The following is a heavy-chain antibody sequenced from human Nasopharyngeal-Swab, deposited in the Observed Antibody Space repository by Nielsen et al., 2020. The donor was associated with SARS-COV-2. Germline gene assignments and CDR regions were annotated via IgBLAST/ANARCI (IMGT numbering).Heavy chain of an antibody. V-gene: IGHV3-33*01. CDR2: IWYDGSNK. CDR3: TRPYLGRGY. Sequence: GESLKLSCAASGFTFRSYGLHWVRQAPGKGPEWVAVIWYDGSNKYYADSVKGRFTISRDNSKNTAYLQMNSLKTEDTAVYYCTRPYLGRGYWGQGTLVTVSS. CDR1: GFTFRSYG. J-gene: IGHJ4*02.